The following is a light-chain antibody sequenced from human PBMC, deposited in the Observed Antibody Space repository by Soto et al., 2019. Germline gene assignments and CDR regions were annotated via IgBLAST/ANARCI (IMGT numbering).Light chain of an antibody. Sequence: QSVLTQPASVSGSPGQSITISCTGTSSDVGGYNYVSWYQQHPGKAPKLMIYDVSNRPSGVSNRFSGSKSGNTASLTISGLQAEDEADYYCNSYTSSSTVLFGGGTKVTVL. CDR3: NSYTSSSTVL. CDR2: DVS. V-gene: IGLV2-14*01. J-gene: IGLJ2*01. CDR1: SSDVGGYNY.